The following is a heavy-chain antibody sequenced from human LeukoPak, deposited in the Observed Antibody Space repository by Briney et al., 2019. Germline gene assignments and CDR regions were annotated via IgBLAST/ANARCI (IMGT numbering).Heavy chain of an antibody. V-gene: IGHV3-20*04. Sequence: GGSLRLSCAASGLTFDDYGMSWVRQAPGKGLEWVSGINWNGGSTGYADSVKGRFTISRDNAKNSLYLQMNSLRAEDTALYYCARAVPTGIAAAGTAFGALDYWGQGTLVTVSS. CDR1: GLTFDDYG. J-gene: IGHJ4*02. D-gene: IGHD6-13*01. CDR3: ARAVPTGIAAAGTAFGALDY. CDR2: INWNGGST.